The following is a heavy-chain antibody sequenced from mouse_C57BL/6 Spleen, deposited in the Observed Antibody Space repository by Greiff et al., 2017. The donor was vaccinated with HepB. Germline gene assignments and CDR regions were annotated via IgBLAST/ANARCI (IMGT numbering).Heavy chain of an antibody. CDR1: GYTFTSYW. CDR2: IHPNSGST. D-gene: IGHD1-1*01. J-gene: IGHJ1*03. Sequence: QVHVKQPGAELVKPGASVKLSCKASGYTFTSYWMHWVKQRPGQGLEWIGMIHPNSGSTNYNEKFKSKATLTVDKSSSTAYMQLSSLTSEDSAVYYCARENYGSSRYFDVWGTGTTVTVSS. V-gene: IGHV1-64*01. CDR3: ARENYGSSRYFDV.